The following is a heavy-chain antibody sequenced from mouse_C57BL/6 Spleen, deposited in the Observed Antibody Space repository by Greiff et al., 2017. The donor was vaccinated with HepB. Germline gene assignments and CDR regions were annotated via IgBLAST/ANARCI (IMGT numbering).Heavy chain of an antibody. CDR1: GFTFSDYY. V-gene: IGHV5-16*01. CDR3: ARGDYGSSPFAY. Sequence: LMASEGGLVQPGSSMKLSCTASGFTFSDYYMAWVRQVPEKGLEWVANINYDGSSTYYLDSLKSRFIISRDNAKNILYLQMSSLKSEDTATYYCARGDYGSSPFAYWGQGTLVTVSA. J-gene: IGHJ3*01. D-gene: IGHD1-1*01. CDR2: INYDGSST.